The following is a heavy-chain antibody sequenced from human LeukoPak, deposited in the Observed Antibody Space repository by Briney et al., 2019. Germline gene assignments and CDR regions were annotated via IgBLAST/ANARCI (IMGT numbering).Heavy chain of an antibody. Sequence: GRSLRLSCAASGFTFSSYGMHWVRQAPGKGLEWVAVISYDGSNKYYADSVKGRFTIPRDNSKNTLYLQMNSLRAEDTAVYNCPKSDYWGEGTLVTVSS. V-gene: IGHV3-30*18. CDR2: ISYDGSNK. CDR1: GFTFSSYG. CDR3: PKSDY. J-gene: IGHJ4*02.